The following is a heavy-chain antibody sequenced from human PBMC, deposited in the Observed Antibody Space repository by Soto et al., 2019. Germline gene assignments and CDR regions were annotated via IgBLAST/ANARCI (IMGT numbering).Heavy chain of an antibody. CDR2: ISGSGGST. CDR3: TRKTNADS. CDR1: GFTFSSYA. Sequence: PGGSLRLSCAASGFTFSSYAISWVRQAPGKGLEWVSAISGSGGSTYYADSVKGRFTISRDNAKSSLYLQMDSLRDEDTAVYYCTRKTNADSWGQGTLVTVSS. V-gene: IGHV3-23*01. J-gene: IGHJ4*02.